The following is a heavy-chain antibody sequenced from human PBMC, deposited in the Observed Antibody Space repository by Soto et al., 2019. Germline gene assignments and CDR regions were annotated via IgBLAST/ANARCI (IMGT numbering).Heavy chain of an antibody. CDR1: GFTFSTPD. CDR2: ISYDVSDK. J-gene: IGHJ5*02. Sequence: QVQLVESGGGVVQPERSLRLSCAASGFTFSTPDMHWVRQAPGKGLEWVEVISYDVSDKYYADSVKGRLTISRDNSKNMLYLQMNSLIPDDTAVYYCSKDGLNFGSGTWAVSWCQGTLVAVSS. V-gene: IGHV3-30*18. D-gene: IGHD3-10*01. CDR3: SKDGLNFGSGTWAVS.